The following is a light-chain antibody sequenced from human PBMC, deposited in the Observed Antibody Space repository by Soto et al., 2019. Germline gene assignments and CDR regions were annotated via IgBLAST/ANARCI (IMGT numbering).Light chain of an antibody. V-gene: IGKV1-5*01. Sequence: IHMTQSPSTLSASVGDRVTITCRASHNIERWMAWYQQKRGRAPSLLIFDATTLHSGVPSRFSGGGSGTEFTLTINGLQPDDFATYYCQQFAKSSTFGQGTKVDIK. J-gene: IGKJ1*01. CDR3: QQFAKSST. CDR2: DAT. CDR1: HNIERW.